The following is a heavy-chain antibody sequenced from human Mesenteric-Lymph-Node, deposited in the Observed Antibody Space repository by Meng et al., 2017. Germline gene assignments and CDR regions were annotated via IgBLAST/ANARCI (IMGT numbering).Heavy chain of an antibody. V-gene: IGHV3-33*01. CDR1: GFTFSSYG. CDR2: IWYDGSNK. Sequence: LKISCAASGFTFSSYGMHWVRQAPGKGLEWVAVIWYDGSNKYYADSVKGRFTISRDNSKNSLYLQMNSLRAEDTALYYCARDDVFYYDSSGIYGMDVWGQGTTVTVSS. CDR3: ARDDVFYYDSSGIYGMDV. J-gene: IGHJ6*02. D-gene: IGHD3-22*01.